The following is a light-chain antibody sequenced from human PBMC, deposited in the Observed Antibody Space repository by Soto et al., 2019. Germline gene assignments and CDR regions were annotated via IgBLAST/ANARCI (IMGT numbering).Light chain of an antibody. V-gene: IGKV3-20*01. Sequence: IVLTQSPGTLSLSPGERATLSCRASQSISSTTLAWYQQRPGQAPRLLIYVASNRAPGIPDRFSGSGSGTDFTLTISRLEPEDVAVYYCQQYGRSPPYTFGQGTKLEIK. J-gene: IGKJ2*01. CDR3: QQYGRSPPYT. CDR1: QSISSTT. CDR2: VAS.